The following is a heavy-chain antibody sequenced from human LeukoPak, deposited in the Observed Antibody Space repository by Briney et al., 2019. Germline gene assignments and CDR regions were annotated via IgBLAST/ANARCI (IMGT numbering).Heavy chain of an antibody. V-gene: IGHV4-4*07. CDR1: GASISSYY. D-gene: IGHD3-10*01. Sequence: SETLSLTCTVSGASISSYYYNWIRQTAGGGLEWISRLYISGSTDYNPSLKSRVTISVDTSNNQFSLKLNSVTAADTAVYFCARDKMVRGKDYYYGMDVWGQGTTVTVSS. CDR2: LYISGST. J-gene: IGHJ6*02. CDR3: ARDKMVRGKDYYYGMDV.